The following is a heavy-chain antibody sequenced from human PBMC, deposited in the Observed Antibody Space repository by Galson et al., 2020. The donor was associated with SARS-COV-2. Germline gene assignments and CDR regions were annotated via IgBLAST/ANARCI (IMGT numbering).Heavy chain of an antibody. D-gene: IGHD1-7*01. V-gene: IGHV4-59*01. J-gene: IGHJ6*02. CDR1: GASITSFY. CDR2: IDHSGST. CDR3: ARLSRTGTASQGYYYGMDV. Sequence: ASETLSLTCTVSGASITSFYWNWIRQPPGKGLEWIGYIDHSGSTKYHPSFESRVDISKDTSKNQFSLTLNFVTAADTAVYFCARLSRTGTASQGYYYGMDVWGQGPTVTVSS.